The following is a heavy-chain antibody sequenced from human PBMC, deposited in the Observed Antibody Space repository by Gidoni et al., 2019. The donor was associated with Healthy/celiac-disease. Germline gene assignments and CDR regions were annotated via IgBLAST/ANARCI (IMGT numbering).Heavy chain of an antibody. V-gene: IGHV3-23*04. CDR1: GFTFSSYA. Sequence: EVQLVESGGGLVQPGGSLRLSCAASGFTFSSYAMSWVRQAPGTGLAWGSAISGSGGSTYYADSVKGRFTISRDNSKNTLYLQMNSLRAEDTAVYYCGKDGRPIQLWLRLFDYWGQGTLVTVSS. J-gene: IGHJ4*02. CDR2: ISGSGGST. CDR3: GKDGRPIQLWLRLFDY. D-gene: IGHD5-18*01.